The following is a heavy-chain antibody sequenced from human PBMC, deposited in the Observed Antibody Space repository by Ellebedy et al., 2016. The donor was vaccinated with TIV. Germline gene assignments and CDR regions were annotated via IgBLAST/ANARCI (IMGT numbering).Heavy chain of an antibody. CDR2: ISYDGRNK. CDR1: GFTFSSYA. J-gene: IGHJ4*02. V-gene: IGHV3-30*04. D-gene: IGHD5-18*01. Sequence: GGSLRLSCAASGFTFSSYAMHWVHQAPGKGLEWVAVISYDGRNKYYADSVKGRFTISRDNSKNTLYLQMNSLRTEDTAVYYCARGGYSYGSGDFDYWGQGTLVTVSS. CDR3: ARGGYSYGSGDFDY.